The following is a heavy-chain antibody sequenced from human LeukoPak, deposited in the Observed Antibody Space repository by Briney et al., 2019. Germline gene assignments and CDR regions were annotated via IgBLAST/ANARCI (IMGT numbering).Heavy chain of an antibody. D-gene: IGHD1-14*01. CDR2: TYYRSKLYN. CDR1: VDSVSSNSDA. J-gene: IGHJ4*02. CDR3: ARAENRLFDY. Sequence: SQTLSLTCAISVDSVSSNSDAWNWIRQSPSRGLEWLGRTYYRSKLYNDYAVSVKSRITINPDTSKNQFSLQLNSVTPEDTAVYYCARAENRLFDYWGQGTLVTVSS. V-gene: IGHV6-1*01.